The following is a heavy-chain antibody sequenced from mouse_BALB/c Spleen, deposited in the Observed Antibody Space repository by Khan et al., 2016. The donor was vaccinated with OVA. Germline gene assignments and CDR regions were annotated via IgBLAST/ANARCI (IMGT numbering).Heavy chain of an antibody. CDR3: ARGYDFFAS. CDR1: GYSFTLYY. CDR2: VNPNTDNI. D-gene: IGHD2-14*01. J-gene: IGHJ3*01. V-gene: IGHV1-26*01. Sequence: EVKLLESGPDLVKPGASVKISCKASGYSFTLYYMSWVKQSHGKSLEWIGRVNPNTDNINYNQEFKGKAILTVDKSSNTAYMELRSLTSEDSAVYFWARGYDFFASWGQGTLVTVSA.